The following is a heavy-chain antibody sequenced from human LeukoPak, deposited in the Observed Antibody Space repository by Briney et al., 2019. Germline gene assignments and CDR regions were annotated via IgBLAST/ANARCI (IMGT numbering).Heavy chain of an antibody. D-gene: IGHD6-25*01. Sequence: SETLSLTCTVSGGSISSYSWSWIRQPPGKGLEWIGNIYYSGSANHNPSLKSRVTISRDTSKNQFSLKLTSVTTADTAVYYCARAGGVKTAALDLDYWGQGTLVTVSS. CDR3: ARAGGVKTAALDLDY. V-gene: IGHV4-59*01. CDR2: IYYSGSA. J-gene: IGHJ4*02. CDR1: GGSISSYS.